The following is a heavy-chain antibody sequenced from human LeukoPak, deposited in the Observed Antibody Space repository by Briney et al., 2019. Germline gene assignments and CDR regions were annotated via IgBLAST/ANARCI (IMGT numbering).Heavy chain of an antibody. D-gene: IGHD3-3*01. CDR3: ARGRITIFGVVIRRPNAFDI. CDR1: GGSFSGYY. Sequence: KPSETLSLTCAVYGGSFSGYYRSWIRPPPGKGLEWIGEINHSGSTNYNPSLKSRVTISVDTSKNQFSLKLSSVTAADTAVYYCARGRITIFGVVIRRPNAFDIWGQGTMVTVSS. V-gene: IGHV4-34*01. J-gene: IGHJ3*02. CDR2: INHSGST.